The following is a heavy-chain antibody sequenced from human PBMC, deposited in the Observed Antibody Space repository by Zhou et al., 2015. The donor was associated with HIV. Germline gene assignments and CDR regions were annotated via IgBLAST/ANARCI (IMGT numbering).Heavy chain of an antibody. CDR1: GYTFTSYY. J-gene: IGHJ2*01. CDR2: INPSGGST. Sequence: QVQLVQSGAEVKKPGASVKVSCKASGYTFTSYYIHWVRQAPGQGLEWMGIINPSGGSTSFAQKFQGRVTMTRDTSTSTAYMELSSLRSDDTAVYYCARGGRIVGATKGYWYFDLWGRGTWSPSPQ. D-gene: IGHD1-26*01. CDR3: ARGGRIVGATKGYWYFDL. V-gene: IGHV1-46*01.